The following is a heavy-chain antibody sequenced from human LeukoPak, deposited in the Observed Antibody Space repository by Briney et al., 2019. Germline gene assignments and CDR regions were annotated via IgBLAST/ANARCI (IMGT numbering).Heavy chain of an antibody. J-gene: IGHJ6*02. CDR2: TNPNSGGT. V-gene: IGHV1-2*02. D-gene: IGHD3-10*01. CDR1: GYTFTGYY. CDR3: ASPLEAWAEPPRGRAV. Sequence: ASVKVSCKASGYTFTGYYMHWVRQAPGQGPEWMGWTNPNSGGTNYAQKFQGRVTMTRDTSISTAYMELSRLRSDDTAVYYCASPLEAWAEPPRGRAVWGQGTPVTVSS.